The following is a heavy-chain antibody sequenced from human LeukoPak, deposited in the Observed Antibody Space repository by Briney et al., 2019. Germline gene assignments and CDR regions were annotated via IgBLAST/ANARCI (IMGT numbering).Heavy chain of an antibody. Sequence: PGGSLRLSCAASGFTFSGSAMHWVRQASGKGLEWVGRIRSKANSYATAYAASVKGRFTISRDDSKNTAYLQMNSLKTEDTAVYYCTRGDDFWSGYYKYYWGQGTLSPSPQ. CDR3: TRGDDFWSGYYKYY. J-gene: IGHJ4*02. V-gene: IGHV3-73*01. CDR2: IRSKANSYAT. CDR1: GFTFSGSA. D-gene: IGHD3-3*01.